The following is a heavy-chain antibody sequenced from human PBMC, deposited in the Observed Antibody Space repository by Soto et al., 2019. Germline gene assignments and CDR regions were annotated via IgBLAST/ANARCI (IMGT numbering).Heavy chain of an antibody. CDR1: GFTFSSYA. CDR3: AGYSYGDY. Sequence: QVQLVESGGGVVQPGRSLRLSCAASGFTFSSYAMHWVRQAPGKGLEWVAVISYDGSNKYYADSVKGRFTISRDNSKITLYLQMNSLRAEETAVYYCAGYSYGDYWGQGTLVNVSS. V-gene: IGHV3-30-3*01. D-gene: IGHD5-18*01. CDR2: ISYDGSNK. J-gene: IGHJ4*02.